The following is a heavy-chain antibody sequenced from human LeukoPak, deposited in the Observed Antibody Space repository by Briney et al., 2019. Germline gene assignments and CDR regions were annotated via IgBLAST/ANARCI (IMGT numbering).Heavy chain of an antibody. Sequence: SVKVSCKASGGTFSSYAISWVRQAPGQGLEWMGGIIPIFGTANYAQKFQGRVTITTDESTSTAYMELSSLRSEDTAVYYCASSPYVVVPAATPPYWYFHLWGRGTLVTLSS. D-gene: IGHD2-2*01. J-gene: IGHJ2*01. V-gene: IGHV1-69*05. CDR1: GGTFSSYA. CDR3: ASSPYVVVPAATPPYWYFHL. CDR2: IIPIFGTA.